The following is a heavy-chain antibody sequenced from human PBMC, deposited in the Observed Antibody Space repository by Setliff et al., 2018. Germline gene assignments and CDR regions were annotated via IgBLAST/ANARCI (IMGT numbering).Heavy chain of an antibody. J-gene: IGHJ2*01. V-gene: IGHV3-7*01. CDR3: ARDATWYWYFVL. D-gene: IGHD2-15*01. CDR1: GLTFRDYY. Sequence: PGGSLRLSCAVSGLTFRDYYMSWIRQAPGMGLGWVANIKQDGSAKYYVDSVKGRFTISRNYSKNSLYLQLNSLRPEDTAVYYGARDATWYWYFVLWCRGALLAASS. CDR2: IKQDGSAK.